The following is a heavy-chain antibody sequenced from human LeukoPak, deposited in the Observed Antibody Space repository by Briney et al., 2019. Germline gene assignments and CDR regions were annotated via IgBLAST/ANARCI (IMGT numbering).Heavy chain of an antibody. D-gene: IGHD3-10*01. V-gene: IGHV3-64*04. CDR2: ISSNGGST. J-gene: IGHJ4*02. Sequence: PGGSLRLSCSASGFTFSSYAMHWVRQAPGKGLEYVSAISSNGGSTYYANSVKGRFTISRDNSKNTLYLQMNSLRAEDTAIYYCAKGSGSYKGIDYWGQGTLVTVSS. CDR1: GFTFSSYA. CDR3: AKGSGSYKGIDY.